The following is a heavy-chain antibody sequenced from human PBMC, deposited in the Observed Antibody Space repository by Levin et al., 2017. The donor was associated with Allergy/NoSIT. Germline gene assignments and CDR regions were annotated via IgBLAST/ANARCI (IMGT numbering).Heavy chain of an antibody. CDR2: IYSGGST. D-gene: IGHD6-13*01. Sequence: GESLKISCAASGFTVSSHYMSWVRQAPGKGLEWVSVIYSGGSTYYADSVKGRFTISRDNSKNTLYLQMNSLRAEDTAVYYCARVEEQQLVFDYWGQGTLVTVSS. J-gene: IGHJ4*02. CDR1: GFTVSSHY. CDR3: ARVEEQQLVFDY. V-gene: IGHV3-53*01.